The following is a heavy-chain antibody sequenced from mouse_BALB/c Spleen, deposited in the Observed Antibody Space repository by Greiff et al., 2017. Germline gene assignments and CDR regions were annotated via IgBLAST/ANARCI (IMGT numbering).Heavy chain of an antibody. D-gene: IGHD1-1*01. V-gene: IGHV2-6-2*01. Sequence: VKLMESGPDLVAPSQSLSITCTVSGFSLTSYGVHWVRQPPGKGLEWLVVIWSDGSTTYNSALKSRLSISKDNSKSQVFLKMNSLQTDDTAMYYCARQEGSYSGFAYWGQGTLVTVSA. CDR1: GFSLTSYG. J-gene: IGHJ3*01. CDR2: IWSDGST. CDR3: ARQEGSYSGFAY.